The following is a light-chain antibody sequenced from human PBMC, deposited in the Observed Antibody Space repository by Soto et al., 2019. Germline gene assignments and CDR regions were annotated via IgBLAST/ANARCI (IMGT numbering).Light chain of an antibody. Sequence: IVLTQSPTPLSLSXXERATLSCRASQSVSGYLAWYQQKPGQAPRLLIYDASNRATGIPARFSGSGSGTDFTLTISSLEPEDFAVYYCQQRSNWPWTVGQGTKVDIK. CDR3: QQRSNWPWT. CDR2: DAS. CDR1: QSVSGY. J-gene: IGKJ1*01. V-gene: IGKV3-11*01.